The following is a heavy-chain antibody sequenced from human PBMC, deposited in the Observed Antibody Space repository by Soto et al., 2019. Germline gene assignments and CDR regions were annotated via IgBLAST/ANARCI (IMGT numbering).Heavy chain of an antibody. CDR2: ISASKGNT. J-gene: IGHJ4*02. V-gene: IGHV1-18*01. CDR1: GYTFTSYG. CDR3: ARDSGYSYGFDY. D-gene: IGHD5-18*01. Sequence: ASVKVSCKASGYTFTSYGISWVRQAPGQGLEWMGWISASKGNTKYAQRLQGRVTMTTDTSTSTAYMELRRLRSDDTAVYYCARDSGYSYGFDYWGQGTLVTVSS.